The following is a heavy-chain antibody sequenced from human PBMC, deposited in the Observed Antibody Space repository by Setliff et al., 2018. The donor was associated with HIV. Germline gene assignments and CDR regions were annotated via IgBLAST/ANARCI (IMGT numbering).Heavy chain of an antibody. J-gene: IGHJ4*02. CDR2: IKENGDEK. CDR3: ARSVPDSAYRPTDY. Sequence: LRLSCTASGFTFSTYWMSWFRQAPGKGLEWVANIKENGDEKYYVDSVKGRFTISRDNAKNSLYLQMSSLRVEDTAVYYCARSVPDSAYRPTDYWGQGTQVTVSS. D-gene: IGHD3-22*01. CDR1: GFTFSTYW. V-gene: IGHV3-7*03.